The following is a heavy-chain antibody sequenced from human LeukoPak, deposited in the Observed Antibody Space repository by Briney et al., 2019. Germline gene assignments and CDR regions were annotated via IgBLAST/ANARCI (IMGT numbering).Heavy chain of an antibody. J-gene: IGHJ4*02. CDR1: GLTFSSYG. V-gene: IGHV3-30*02. Sequence: GGSLRLSCAASGLTFSSYGMHWVRQAPGKGLGWVAFIRYDGSNKYYADSVKGRFTISRDNSKNTLYLQMNSLRAEDTAVYYCAKRAVVIARRGFEGVDYWGQGTLVTVSS. CDR3: AKRAVVIARRGFEGVDY. CDR2: IRYDGSNK. D-gene: IGHD2-21*01.